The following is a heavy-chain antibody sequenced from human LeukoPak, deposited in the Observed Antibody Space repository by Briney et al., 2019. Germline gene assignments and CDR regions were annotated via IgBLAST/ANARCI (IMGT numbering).Heavy chain of an antibody. J-gene: IGHJ4*02. D-gene: IGHD3-10*01. CDR1: GYSFTSYG. CDR2: ISAYNGNT. CDR3: ARDSSGSGSNFDY. Sequence: ASVKVSCKASGYSFTSYGISWVRQAPGQGLEWMGWISAYNGNTNYAQKLQGRVTMTTDKSTSTAYMELSSLRSEDTAVYYCARDSSGSGSNFDYWGQGTLVTVSS. V-gene: IGHV1-18*01.